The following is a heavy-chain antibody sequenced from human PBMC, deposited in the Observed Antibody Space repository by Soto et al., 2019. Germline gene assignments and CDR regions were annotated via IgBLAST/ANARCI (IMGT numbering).Heavy chain of an antibody. D-gene: IGHD1-26*01. Sequence: EVQLVESGGGLVKPGGSLRLSCAASGFTFSSYSMNWVRQAPGKGLEWVSSISSSSSYIYYADSVKGRFTISRDNAKNALYLQINSLRAEDTAVYYCARDLVWEKGHGMDVWGQGTTVTVSS. CDR3: ARDLVWEKGHGMDV. CDR1: GFTFSSYS. J-gene: IGHJ6*02. CDR2: ISSSSSYI. V-gene: IGHV3-21*01.